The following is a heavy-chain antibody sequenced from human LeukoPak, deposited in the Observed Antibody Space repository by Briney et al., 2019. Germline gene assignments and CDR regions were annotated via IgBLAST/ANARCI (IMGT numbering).Heavy chain of an antibody. D-gene: IGHD1-26*01. CDR3: AREWYSGSYLDH. CDR2: IWYDGSNK. Sequence: GGSLRLSCAASGFTFSSYGMHWVRQAPGKGLEWVAVIWYDGSNKYYADSVKGRFTISRDNSKNTLYLQMNSLRAEDTAVYYCAREWYSGSYLDHWGQGTLVTVSS. J-gene: IGHJ4*02. CDR1: GFTFSSYG. V-gene: IGHV3-33*01.